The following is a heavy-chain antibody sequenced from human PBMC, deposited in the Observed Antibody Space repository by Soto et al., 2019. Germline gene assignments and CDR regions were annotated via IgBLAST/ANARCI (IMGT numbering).Heavy chain of an antibody. CDR2: IYWDDDK. CDR3: AHNSRSYSASDS. CDR1: GFSLSTSGVG. D-gene: IGHD1-26*01. V-gene: IGHV2-5*02. Sequence: QITLKESGPTLVKPTQTLTLTCTFSGFSLSTSGVGVGWIRQPPGKALEWLALIYWDDDKRYSPTLKSRLTITKDTYKNQMGLTMTNMDPVDTATYYCAHNSRSYSASDSWGQGTLVTVSS. J-gene: IGHJ4*02.